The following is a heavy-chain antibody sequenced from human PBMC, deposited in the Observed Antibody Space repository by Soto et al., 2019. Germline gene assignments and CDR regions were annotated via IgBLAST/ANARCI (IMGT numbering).Heavy chain of an antibody. D-gene: IGHD6-6*01. CDR2: IIPILGIA. CDR1: GGTFSSYT. CDR3: ARDKARGFDY. V-gene: IGHV1-69*04. J-gene: IGHJ4*02. Sequence: GASLKVSCKASGGTFSSYTIIWVRQAPGQGREWMGRIIPILGIANYAQKFQGRVTITADKSTSTAYMELSSLRSEDTAVYYGARDKARGFDYWGQGTLVTVSS.